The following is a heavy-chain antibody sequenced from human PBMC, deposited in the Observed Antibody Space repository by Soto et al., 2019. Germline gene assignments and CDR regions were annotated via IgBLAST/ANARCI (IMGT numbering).Heavy chain of an antibody. Sequence: QVQLVQSGAEVKKPGSSVKVSCKASGGTFSSYTISWVRQAPGQGLEWMGRIIPILGIANYAQKFQGRVTITADKSTSTAYMELSSLRSEDTAVYYCARDMALGEVATMKPFDYWGQGTLVTVSS. CDR1: GGTFSSYT. J-gene: IGHJ4*02. V-gene: IGHV1-69*08. CDR2: IIPILGIA. D-gene: IGHD5-12*01. CDR3: ARDMALGEVATMKPFDY.